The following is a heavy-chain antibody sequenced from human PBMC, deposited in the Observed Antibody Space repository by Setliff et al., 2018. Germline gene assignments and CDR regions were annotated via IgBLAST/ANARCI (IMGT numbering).Heavy chain of an antibody. Sequence: ASVKVSCKTSGYPFTHQGISWVRQAPGQGLEWMGWISAYNGDTNFIQKFHDRVTMTMGRSTSTAYMELRSLGSDDTAMYYCARGGYGGYNEALDMWGQGTMVTVPS. CDR1: GYPFTHQG. D-gene: IGHD5-12*01. V-gene: IGHV1-18*01. CDR2: ISAYNGDT. J-gene: IGHJ3*02. CDR3: ARGGYGGYNEALDM.